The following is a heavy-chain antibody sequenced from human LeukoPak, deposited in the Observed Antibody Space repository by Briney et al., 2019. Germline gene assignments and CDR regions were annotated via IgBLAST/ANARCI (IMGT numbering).Heavy chain of an antibody. CDR3: ARAYYDILTGYPPFDY. Sequence: NPSETLSLTCTVSGGSISSYYWSWIRQPPGKGLGWIGYIYYSGSTNYNPSLKSRVTISVDTSKNQFSLKLSSVTAADTAVYYCARAYYDILTGYPPFDYWGQGTLVTVSS. CDR2: IYYSGST. CDR1: GGSISSYY. V-gene: IGHV4-59*08. D-gene: IGHD3-9*01. J-gene: IGHJ4*02.